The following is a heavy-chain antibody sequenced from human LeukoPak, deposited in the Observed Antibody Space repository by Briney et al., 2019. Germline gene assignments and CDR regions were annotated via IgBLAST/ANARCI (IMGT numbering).Heavy chain of an antibody. J-gene: IGHJ5*02. Sequence: ASVKVSCKASGYSFTSYYMHWVRQAPGQGLEWMGWINPNSGGTNYAQKFQGRVTMTRDTSISTAYMELSRLRSDDTAVYYCARVSYYGSVIRGSWFDPWGQGTLVTVSS. CDR3: ARVSYYGSVIRGSWFDP. D-gene: IGHD3-10*01. CDR1: GYSFTSYY. CDR2: INPNSGGT. V-gene: IGHV1-2*02.